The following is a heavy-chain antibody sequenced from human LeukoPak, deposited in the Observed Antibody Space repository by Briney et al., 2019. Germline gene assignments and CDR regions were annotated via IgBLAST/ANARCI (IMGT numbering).Heavy chain of an antibody. CDR3: ARDRRGSYFGHYYMDV. Sequence: ASVKVSCKASGYTFTSYYMHWVRQAPGQGLEWMGIINPSGGSTSYAQKFQGRVTMTRDTSTSTVYMELSSLRSEDTAVYYCARDRRGSYFGHYYMDVWGKGTTVTISS. CDR2: INPSGGST. CDR1: GYTFTSYY. D-gene: IGHD1-26*01. J-gene: IGHJ6*03. V-gene: IGHV1-46*01.